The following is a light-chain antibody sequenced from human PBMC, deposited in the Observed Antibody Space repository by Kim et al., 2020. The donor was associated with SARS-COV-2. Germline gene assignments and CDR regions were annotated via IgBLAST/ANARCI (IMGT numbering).Light chain of an antibody. CDR2: EVK. CDR1: SSEFGGFDL. J-gene: IGLJ3*02. CDR3: CSYAGSSWV. Sequence: PGQSITISCTGTSSEFGGFDLVSLYQHHPGKAPKLIIHEVKRRPSGVSNRFSGSKSGNTASLTISGLQAEDEADYHCCSYAGSSWVFGGGTQLTVL. V-gene: IGLV2-23*02.